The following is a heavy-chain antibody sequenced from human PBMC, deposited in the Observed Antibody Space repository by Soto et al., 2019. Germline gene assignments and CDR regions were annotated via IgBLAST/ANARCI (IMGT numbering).Heavy chain of an antibody. CDR3: ARGPGALYGLAHNWFDP. Sequence: PGGSLRLSCAASGFTFSSYAMHWVRQAPGKGLEWVAVISYDGSNKYYADSVKGRFTISRDNSKNTLYLQMNSLGAEDTAVYYCARGPGALYGLAHNWFDPWGQGTLVTVSS. CDR1: GFTFSSYA. D-gene: IGHD2-2*02. J-gene: IGHJ5*02. CDR2: ISYDGSNK. V-gene: IGHV3-30-3*01.